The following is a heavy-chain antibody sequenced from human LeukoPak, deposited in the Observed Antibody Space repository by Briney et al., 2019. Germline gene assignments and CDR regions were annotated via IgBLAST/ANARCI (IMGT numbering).Heavy chain of an antibody. Sequence: PSETLSLTCAVYGGSFSGYYWSWIRQPPGKGLEWIGEINHSGSTNYNPSLKSRVTISVDTSKNQFSLKLSSVTAADTAVYYYAERLRWNGYPFDPWGQGTLVTVSS. CDR2: INHSGST. CDR1: GGSFSGYY. J-gene: IGHJ5*02. CDR3: AERLRWNGYPFDP. D-gene: IGHD5-12*01. V-gene: IGHV4-34*01.